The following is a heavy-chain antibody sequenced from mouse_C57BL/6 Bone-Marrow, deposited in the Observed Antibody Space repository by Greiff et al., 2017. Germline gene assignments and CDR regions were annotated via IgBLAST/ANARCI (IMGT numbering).Heavy chain of an antibody. V-gene: IGHV1-54*01. CDR3: ARRYYGFFY. J-gene: IGHJ3*01. CDR1: GYAFTNYL. D-gene: IGHD2-3*01. Sequence: QVQLQQSGAELVRPGTSVKVSCKASGYAFTNYLIEWVKQRPGQGLEWIGVINPGSGGTNYNEKFKGKATLTADKSSSTAYMPLSSLTSGDSAVYFGARRYYGFFYGGQGTLVTVSA. CDR2: INPGSGGT.